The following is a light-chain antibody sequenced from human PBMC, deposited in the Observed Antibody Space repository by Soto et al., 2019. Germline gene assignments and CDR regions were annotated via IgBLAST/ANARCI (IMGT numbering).Light chain of an antibody. CDR2: AAS. CDR3: QQSYSTLIT. V-gene: IGKV1-39*01. J-gene: IGKJ5*01. Sequence: DIQMTQSRSSLSASVGDRVTITCRASQSISSYLNWYQQKPGKAPKVLIYAASSLQSGVPSRFSGSGSGTDLTLTISSLQPEDFATYYCQQSYSTLITFGQGTRLEIK. CDR1: QSISSY.